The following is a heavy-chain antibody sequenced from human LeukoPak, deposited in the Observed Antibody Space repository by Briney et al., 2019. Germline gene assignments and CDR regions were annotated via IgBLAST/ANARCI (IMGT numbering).Heavy chain of an antibody. Sequence: SETLSLTCTVSGGSISGYYWSWIRQPPGKGLEWIGYIYYRGTTNYNPSLKSRVTISVDTSTRQISLKLSSVTAADTAVYYCARAVGGDGSGSLWGPGTLVTVSS. CDR2: IYYRGTT. J-gene: IGHJ4*02. CDR1: GGSISGYY. CDR3: ARAVGGDGSGSL. D-gene: IGHD3-10*01. V-gene: IGHV4-59*01.